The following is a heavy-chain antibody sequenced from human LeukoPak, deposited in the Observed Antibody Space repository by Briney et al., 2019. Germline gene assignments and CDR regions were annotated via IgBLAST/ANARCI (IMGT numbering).Heavy chain of an antibody. V-gene: IGHV3-30*02. CDR1: GFTFSGYG. D-gene: IGHD6-13*01. CDR2: IHYDGARS. CDR3: AKDRAVDIAAAGLIDY. Sequence: GGSLRLSCAASGFTFSGYGMHWVRQAPGKGLEWVAFIHYDGARSYYADSVKGRFTISRDNSRNTLYLQMNSLRPEDTAVYYCAKDRAVDIAAAGLIDYWGQGTLVTVSS. J-gene: IGHJ4*02.